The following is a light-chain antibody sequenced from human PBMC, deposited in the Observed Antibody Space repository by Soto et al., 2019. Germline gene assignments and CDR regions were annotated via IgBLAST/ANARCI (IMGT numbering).Light chain of an antibody. CDR1: QSVGSNF. CDR2: GAS. CDR3: QQDGSSPGT. Sequence: EIVLTQSPGTLSLSPGERATLSCRASQSVGSNFLAWYQQQPGQAPKLLLSGASSRAPGIPDRFSGSGSGTDVTLTNSRLEPEDVALYSCQQDGSSPGTFGQGTKLEIK. J-gene: IGKJ2*02. V-gene: IGKV3-20*01.